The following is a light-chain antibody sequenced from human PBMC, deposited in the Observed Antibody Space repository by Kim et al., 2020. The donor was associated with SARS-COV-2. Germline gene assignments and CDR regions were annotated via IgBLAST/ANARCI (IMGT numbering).Light chain of an antibody. J-gene: IGKJ2*01. CDR3: QHFGSSFT. CDR2: GAS. V-gene: IGKV3-20*01. CDR1: QSVSSSH. Sequence: EIVLTQSPGTLSLSPGERATLSCRASQSVSSSHLAWYQQKPGQGPRLLLSGASSRATGIPDRFSGSGSGTDFTLTISRLEPEDFTVYYCQHFGSSFTFGQGTKLEI.